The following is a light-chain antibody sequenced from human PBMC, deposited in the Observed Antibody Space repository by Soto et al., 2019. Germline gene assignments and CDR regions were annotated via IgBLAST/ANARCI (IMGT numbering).Light chain of an antibody. CDR1: QSVSSY. CDR3: QQRSDWPT. Sequence: DIVMTQSPLSLPVTPGEPATLSCRTSQSVSSYLAWYQQKPGQAPRLLIYDASNRATGIPARFSGSGSGTDFTLTISSLEPEDFAFYYCQQRSDWPTFGQGTKVEI. J-gene: IGKJ1*01. V-gene: IGKV3-11*01. CDR2: DAS.